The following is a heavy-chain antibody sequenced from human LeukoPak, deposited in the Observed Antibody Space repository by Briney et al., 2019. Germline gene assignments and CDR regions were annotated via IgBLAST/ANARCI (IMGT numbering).Heavy chain of an antibody. D-gene: IGHD6-6*01. J-gene: IGHJ6*03. CDR3: ARDISSASRGMDV. V-gene: IGHV3-48*01. Sequence: GGSLRLSCAASGFTFSSYTMNRVRQAPGKGLEWVSDISSSSSTIYYADSVKGRFTISRDNAKNSLYLQMNSLRVEDTAVYYCARDISSASRGMDVWGKGTTVTVSS. CDR1: GFTFSSYT. CDR2: ISSSSSTI.